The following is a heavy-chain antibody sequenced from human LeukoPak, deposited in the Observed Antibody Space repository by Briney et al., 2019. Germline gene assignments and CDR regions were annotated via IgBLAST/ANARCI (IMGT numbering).Heavy chain of an antibody. CDR1: QYSFSDYA. J-gene: IGHJ4*02. CDR3: AGDSTGDLGY. Sequence: ASVKVSCKASQYSFSDYAIHWVRQAPGQRLEWMGWIDAGNGRTKYSQSFQGRLTIIRDTSATTAYMELSGLRSEDTAVYYCAGDSTGDLGYWGQGTLVTVSS. D-gene: IGHD7-27*01. CDR2: IDAGNGRT. V-gene: IGHV1-3*01.